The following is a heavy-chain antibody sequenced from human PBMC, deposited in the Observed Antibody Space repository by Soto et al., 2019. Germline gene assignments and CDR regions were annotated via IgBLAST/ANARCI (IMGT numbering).Heavy chain of an antibody. D-gene: IGHD6-19*01. J-gene: IGHJ6*02. V-gene: IGHV1-69*13. CDR1: GGTFSSYA. CDR2: IIPIFGTA. CDR3: ASTNLGYSSGWYSPLYYYYYGMDV. Sequence: ASVKVSCKASGGTFSSYAISWVRQAPGQGLEWMGGIIPIFGTADYTQKFQGRVTITADESTSTAYMELSSLRSEDTAVYYCASTNLGYSSGWYSPLYYYYYGMDVWGQGTTVTVSS.